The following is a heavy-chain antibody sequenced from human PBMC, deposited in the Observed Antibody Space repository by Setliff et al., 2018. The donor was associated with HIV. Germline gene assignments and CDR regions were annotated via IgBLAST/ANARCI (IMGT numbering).Heavy chain of an antibody. D-gene: IGHD6-13*01. Sequence: LSLTCAVYDGSFSGYYWSWIRQPPGKGLEWIGYIYYSGSTNYNPSLKSRVIISVDTSKNQFSLRVRSVTAADTAIYYCARVPTSSWYVTTQRTKEYFHQWGQGTLVTVSS. CDR2: IYYSGST. CDR3: ARVPTSSWYVTTQRTKEYFHQ. V-gene: IGHV4-59*12. CDR1: DGSFSGYY. J-gene: IGHJ1*01.